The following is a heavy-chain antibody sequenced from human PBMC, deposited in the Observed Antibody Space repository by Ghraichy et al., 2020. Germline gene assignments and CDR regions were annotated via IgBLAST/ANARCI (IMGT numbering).Heavy chain of an antibody. V-gene: IGHV3-23*01. Sequence: AGSLRLSCAASGFTFSSYAMSWVRQAPGKGLEWVSAISGSGGSTYYADSVKGRFTISRDNSKNTLYLQMNSLRAEDTAVYYCAKKRGYSYGWVPVDYWGQGTLVTVSS. CDR3: AKKRGYSYGWVPVDY. D-gene: IGHD5-18*01. CDR2: ISGSGGST. CDR1: GFTFSSYA. J-gene: IGHJ4*02.